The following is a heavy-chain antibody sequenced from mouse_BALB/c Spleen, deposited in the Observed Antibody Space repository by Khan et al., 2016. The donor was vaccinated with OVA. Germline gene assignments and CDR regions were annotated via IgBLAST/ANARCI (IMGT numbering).Heavy chain of an antibody. V-gene: IGHV1S81*02. CDR1: GYTFTSYY. Sequence: MQLQQPGAELGKPGASVKISCKASGYTFTSYYLYWVKQRPGQGLEWIGGINPSNGVSHFSEKFKSKATLTVDKSSSTAYMQLNSLTSEDSAVYYCARSGYGNPFAYWGQGTLVTVST. CDR3: ARSGYGNPFAY. D-gene: IGHD2-1*01. J-gene: IGHJ3*01. CDR2: INPSNGVS.